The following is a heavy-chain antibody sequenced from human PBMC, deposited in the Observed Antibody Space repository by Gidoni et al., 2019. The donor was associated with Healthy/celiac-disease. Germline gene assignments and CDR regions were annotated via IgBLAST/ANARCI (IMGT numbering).Heavy chain of an antibody. J-gene: IGHJ4*02. CDR3: AKARNVDTAMAGYDY. CDR1: GFPFDDYA. V-gene: IGHV3-9*01. Sequence: EVQLVESGGGLVQPGRSLRLSCAASGFPFDDYALHWVRQAPWKGLDWVSGFSGKSGSIGDAESVKGRFTSARDNAKNSLYLQMNSLRAEDTALYYCAKARNVDTAMAGYDYWGQGTLVTVSS. CDR2: FSGKSGSI. D-gene: IGHD5-18*01.